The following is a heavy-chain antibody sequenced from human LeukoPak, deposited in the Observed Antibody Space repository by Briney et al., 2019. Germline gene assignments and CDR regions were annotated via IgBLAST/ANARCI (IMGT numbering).Heavy chain of an antibody. CDR3: ARVGDTSGYSQHFDY. CDR2: INHRGST. D-gene: IGHD3-22*01. V-gene: IGHV4-38-2*02. Sequence: SETLSLTCSVSGHSISTDYYWGWIRPAPGKGLEWIGIINHRGSTNYNPSLKSRVSISPDTSKNQFSLKLSSVTAADMAVYYCARVGDTSGYSQHFDYWGQGILVTVSS. J-gene: IGHJ4*01. CDR1: GHSISTDYY.